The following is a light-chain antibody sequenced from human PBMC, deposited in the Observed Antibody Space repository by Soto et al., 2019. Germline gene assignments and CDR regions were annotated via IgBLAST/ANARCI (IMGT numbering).Light chain of an antibody. Sequence: DILMTHAPGALAVSLGERATINCKSTQDVFSRSNNKHYLAWYQQKPGQPPKLLIYWASTRESGVPDRFIGSGSGADFTLTISSLQAEDVAVYYCQHYYGNSPHFGGRTKVDIK. CDR1: QDVFSRSNNKHY. J-gene: IGKJ4*01. V-gene: IGKV4-1*01. CDR3: QHYYGNSPH. CDR2: WAS.